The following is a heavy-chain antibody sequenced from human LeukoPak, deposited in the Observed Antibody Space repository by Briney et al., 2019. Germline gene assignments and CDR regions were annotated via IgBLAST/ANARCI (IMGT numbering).Heavy chain of an antibody. CDR1: GFNLSSLL. D-gene: IGHD5-24*01. CDR3: AKGFKMHPD. Sequence: GGSLRLSCAASGFNLSSLLMSWVRQAPGKGLEWVSVISGSGSSTYFADFVRGRFIISRDNSKNTLFLQINSLRAEDTAVYYCAKGFKMHPDCDQGTLGTVSS. V-gene: IGHV3-23*01. J-gene: IGHJ4*02. CDR2: ISGSGSST.